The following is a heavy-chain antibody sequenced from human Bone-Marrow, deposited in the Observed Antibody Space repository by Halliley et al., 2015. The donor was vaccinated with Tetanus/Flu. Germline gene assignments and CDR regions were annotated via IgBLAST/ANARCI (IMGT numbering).Heavy chain of an antibody. V-gene: IGHV5-10-1*01. D-gene: IGHD5-12*01. CDR3: VTHGRGFDLDS. Sequence: EWMGRIDPSDSYSNYSPSFEGHFPISADKSISTAFLQWNTLKASDTAMYYCVTHGRGFDLDSWGQGTLVTVSS. J-gene: IGHJ4*02. CDR2: IDPSDSYS.